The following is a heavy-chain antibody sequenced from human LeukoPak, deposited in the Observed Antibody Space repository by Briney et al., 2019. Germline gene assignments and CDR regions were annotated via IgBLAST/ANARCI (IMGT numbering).Heavy chain of an antibody. V-gene: IGHV3-23*01. CDR3: ARDFWWLPDY. Sequence: GGSLRLSCAASEFDFSTHAMTWVRQAPGKGLEWVSAISISGTKTYYADSVKGRFTISRDNSKNMLYLQLNSLTTEDTALYYCARDFWWLPDYWGQGTLVTVSS. CDR1: EFDFSTHA. J-gene: IGHJ4*02. D-gene: IGHD3-3*01. CDR2: ISISGTKT.